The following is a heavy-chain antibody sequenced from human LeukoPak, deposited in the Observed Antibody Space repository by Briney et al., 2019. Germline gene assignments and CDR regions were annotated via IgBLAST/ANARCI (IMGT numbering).Heavy chain of an antibody. D-gene: IGHD3-3*01. J-gene: IGHJ4*02. CDR3: ASSAFFGVVYY. CDR1: GYTFTNYD. V-gene: IGHV1-8*01. Sequence: EASVKVSCKASGYTFTNYDINWVRQATGQGLEWMGYKNPNSGNSAYAQKFQGRVTITTDASITTAYMELSGLRSEDTAVYYCASSAFFGVVYYWGQGTLVTVSS. CDR2: KNPNSGNS.